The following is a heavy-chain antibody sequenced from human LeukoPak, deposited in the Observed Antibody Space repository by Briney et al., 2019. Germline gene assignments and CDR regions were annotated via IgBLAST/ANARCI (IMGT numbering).Heavy chain of an antibody. CDR2: IRSKAYGGTT. Sequence: GGSLRLSCTASGFTFGDYAMSWFRQAPGKGLEWVGFIRSKAYGGTTEYAASVKGRFTISRDDSKSIAYLQMNSLKTEDTAVYYCNGGSYHGAFDIWGQGTVVTVSS. D-gene: IGHD1-26*01. CDR3: NGGSYHGAFDI. CDR1: GFTFGDYA. V-gene: IGHV3-49*03. J-gene: IGHJ3*02.